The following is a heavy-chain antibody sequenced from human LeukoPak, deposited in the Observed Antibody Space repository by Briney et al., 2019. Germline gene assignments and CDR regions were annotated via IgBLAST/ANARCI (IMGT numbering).Heavy chain of an antibody. CDR1: GGSISSTSYY. V-gene: IGHV4-39*01. CDR3: ARPGSGTYYHFDC. Sequence: SETLSLTCAVSGGSISSTSYYWGWIRQPPGKGLEWLGSIYYSGATYYNPSLKSRVTISMDTSKNQFSLRLSSVTAADTAVYYCARPGSGTYYHFDCWGQGTLVTVSS. D-gene: IGHD1-26*01. J-gene: IGHJ4*02. CDR2: IYYSGAT.